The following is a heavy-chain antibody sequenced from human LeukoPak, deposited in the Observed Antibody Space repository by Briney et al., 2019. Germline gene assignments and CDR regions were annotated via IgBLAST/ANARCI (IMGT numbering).Heavy chain of an antibody. V-gene: IGHV3-23*01. CDR1: GFTFNIYV. CDR2: ISGSGGTT. D-gene: IGHD6-19*01. CDR3: AAQWLVSG. Sequence: RSGGSLRLSCAASGFTFNIYVMNWVRQAPGKGLEWVSGISGSGGTTYYADSVKGRFTISRDNSKNTLYLQMNSLTADDTAVYYFAAQWLVSGGGQGTLVTVSS. J-gene: IGHJ4*02.